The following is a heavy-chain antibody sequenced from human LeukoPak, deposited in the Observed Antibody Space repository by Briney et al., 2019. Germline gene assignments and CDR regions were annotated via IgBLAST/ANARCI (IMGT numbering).Heavy chain of an antibody. J-gene: IGHJ5*02. V-gene: IGHV1-69*13. D-gene: IGHD3-3*01. CDR2: IIPIFGTA. CDR3: ARDNDFWSGYLMAGP. Sequence: GASVKVSCKASGGTFSSYAISWVRQAPGQGLEWMGGIIPIFGTANYAQKFQGRVTITADESTSTAYMELSSLRSEDTAVYYCARDNDFWSGYLMAGPWGQGTLVTVSS. CDR1: GGTFSSYA.